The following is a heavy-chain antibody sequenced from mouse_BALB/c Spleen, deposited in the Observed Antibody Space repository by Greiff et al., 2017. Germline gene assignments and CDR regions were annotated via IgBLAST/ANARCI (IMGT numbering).Heavy chain of an antibody. D-gene: IGHD1-1*01. J-gene: IGHJ4*01. CDR3: ASLSSYDAMDY. Sequence: EVQLQESGGGLVQPGGSLKLSCAASGFTFSSYTMSWVRQTPEKRLEWVAYISNGGGSTYYPDTVKGRFTISRDNAKNTLYLQMSSLKSEDTAMYYCASLSSYDAMDYWGQGTSVTVSS. CDR2: ISNGGGST. V-gene: IGHV5-12-2*01. CDR1: GFTFSSYT.